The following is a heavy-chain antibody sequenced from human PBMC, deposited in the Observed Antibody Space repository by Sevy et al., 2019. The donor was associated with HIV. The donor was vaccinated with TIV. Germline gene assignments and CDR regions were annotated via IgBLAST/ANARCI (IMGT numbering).Heavy chain of an antibody. CDR2: IKQDGSEK. V-gene: IGHV3-7*01. Sequence: GGSLRLSCAASGFTFSNYWMSWVRQAPGKGLEWVANIKQDGSEKYYVDSVKGRFTISRDNAKNSLYLQMNSLTAEDTAVYYCARYGGYIDHWGHGTLVTVSS. D-gene: IGHD2-15*01. CDR1: GFTFSNYW. CDR3: ARYGGYIDH. J-gene: IGHJ4*01.